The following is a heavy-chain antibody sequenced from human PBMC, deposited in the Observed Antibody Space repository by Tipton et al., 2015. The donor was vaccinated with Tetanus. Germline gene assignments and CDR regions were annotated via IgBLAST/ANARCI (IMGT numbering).Heavy chain of an antibody. CDR3: ARGTGDY. V-gene: IGHV4-61*05. D-gene: IGHD1-1*01. Sequence: GLVKPSETLSLTCAVSGVSIRSSSYFWGWIRQPPGKGLEWIGYIYYSGSTNYNPSLKSRVTISVDTSKNQFSLKLSSVTAADTAVYYCARGTGDYWGQGTLVTVSS. CDR2: IYYSGST. J-gene: IGHJ4*02. CDR1: GVSIRSSSYF.